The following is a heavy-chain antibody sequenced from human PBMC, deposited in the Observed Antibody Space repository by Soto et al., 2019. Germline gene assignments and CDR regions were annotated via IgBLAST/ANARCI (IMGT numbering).Heavy chain of an antibody. CDR2: INHSGST. Sequence: QVQLQQWGAGLLKPSETLSLTCAVYGGSFSGYYWSWIRQPPGKGLEWIGEINHSGSTNYNPSLKSRVTISVDTSKNPFSLKLSSVTAADTAVYYCARGSVWYDILTGSPNLDYWGQGTLVTVSS. CDR1: GGSFSGYY. V-gene: IGHV4-34*01. D-gene: IGHD3-9*01. CDR3: ARGSVWYDILTGSPNLDY. J-gene: IGHJ4*02.